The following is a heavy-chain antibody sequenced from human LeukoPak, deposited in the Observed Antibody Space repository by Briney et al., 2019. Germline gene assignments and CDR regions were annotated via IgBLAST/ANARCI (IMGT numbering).Heavy chain of an antibody. D-gene: IGHD1-26*01. CDR3: ARDGYSGSSLFDY. Sequence: SETLSLTCTVSGGSISSHFWSWIRQPPGKGLEWIGYIHYSGSTNYNPSLKSRVAISVDTSKNQFSLRLSSVTAADTAVYYCARDGYSGSSLFDYWGQGTLVTVSS. J-gene: IGHJ4*02. CDR2: IHYSGST. V-gene: IGHV4-59*11. CDR1: GGSISSHF.